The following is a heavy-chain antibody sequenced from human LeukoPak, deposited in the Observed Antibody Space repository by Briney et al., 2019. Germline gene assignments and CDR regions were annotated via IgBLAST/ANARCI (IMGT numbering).Heavy chain of an antibody. J-gene: IGHJ3*02. CDR3: ARDRIYAFDI. CDR1: GFTFSSYS. Sequence: GGSLRLSCAAPGFTFSSYSMNWVRQAPGKGLEWLSYISSSNIYYADSVKGRFTISRDNDKNSLYLQMNGLRDEDTAVYYCARDRIYAFDIWGQGTMVTVSS. D-gene: IGHD2/OR15-2a*01. CDR2: ISSSNI. V-gene: IGHV3-48*02.